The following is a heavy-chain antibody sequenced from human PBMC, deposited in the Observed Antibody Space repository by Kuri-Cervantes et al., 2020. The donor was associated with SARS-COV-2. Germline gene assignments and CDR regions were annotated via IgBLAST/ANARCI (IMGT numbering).Heavy chain of an antibody. D-gene: IGHD1/OR15-1a*01. Sequence: ASVKVSCKASGGTLSSYAISWVRQAPGQGLEWMGWINPNSGDTNYSQKFQGWVTMTRDTSISTAYMELSRLKSDDTAVYYCARPKGLAGTGHYYGLDVWGQGTTVTVS. CDR1: GGTLSSYA. J-gene: IGHJ6*02. CDR3: ARPKGLAGTGHYYGLDV. CDR2: INPNSGDT. V-gene: IGHV1-2*04.